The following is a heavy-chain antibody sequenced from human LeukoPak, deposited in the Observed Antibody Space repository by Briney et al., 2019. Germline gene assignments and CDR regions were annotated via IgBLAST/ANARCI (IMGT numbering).Heavy chain of an antibody. D-gene: IGHD6-13*01. V-gene: IGHV1-2*02. J-gene: IGHJ4*02. Sequence: GASVKVSCKASGYTFTGYYMHWVRQAPGQGLGWMGWINPNSGGTNYAQKLQGRVTMTKDTSISTAYMELSRLRSDDTAVYYCAMSALTAGHWYFDYWGQGTLVTVSS. CDR2: INPNSGGT. CDR3: AMSALTAGHWYFDY. CDR1: GYTFTGYY.